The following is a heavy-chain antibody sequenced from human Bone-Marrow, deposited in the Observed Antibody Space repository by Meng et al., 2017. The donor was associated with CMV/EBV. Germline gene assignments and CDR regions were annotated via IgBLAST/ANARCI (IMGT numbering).Heavy chain of an antibody. Sequence: GGSLRLSCAASGFTFSSHGMHWVRQAPGKGLEWVAFIHFDGSDKTYADSVKGRFTISRDNSKNTLSLQMNRLRAEDTAVYYCARAAGKLYRHSWYYFDYWGQGTLVTVSS. CDR3: ARAAGKLYRHSWYYFDY. D-gene: IGHD6-13*01. J-gene: IGHJ4*02. CDR2: IHFDGSDK. V-gene: IGHV3-30*02. CDR1: GFTFSSHG.